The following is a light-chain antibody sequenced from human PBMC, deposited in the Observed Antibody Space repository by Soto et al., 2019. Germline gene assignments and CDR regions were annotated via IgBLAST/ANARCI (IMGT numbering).Light chain of an antibody. V-gene: IGKV1-5*01. Sequence: DIQMTQSPSSLSASVVDRVVITCRASQSISSWLAWYQQKPGKAPKLLIYDASSLESGVPSRFSGSGSGTEFTLTISSLQPDDFATYYCQQYNSYSPITFGQGTRLEIK. CDR2: DAS. J-gene: IGKJ5*01. CDR1: QSISSW. CDR3: QQYNSYSPIT.